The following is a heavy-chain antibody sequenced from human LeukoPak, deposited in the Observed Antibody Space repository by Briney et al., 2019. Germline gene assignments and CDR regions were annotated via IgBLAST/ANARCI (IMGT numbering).Heavy chain of an antibody. Sequence: GGTLRLSCAASGFTFSSYGMSWVRQAPGKGLEWVGFIRSKAYGGTTEYAASVKGRFTISRDDSKSIAYLQMNSLKTEDTAVYYCTRDYDILTGHHYWGQETLVTVSS. CDR1: GFTFSSYG. D-gene: IGHD3-9*01. V-gene: IGHV3-49*04. CDR2: IRSKAYGGTT. CDR3: TRDYDILTGHHY. J-gene: IGHJ4*02.